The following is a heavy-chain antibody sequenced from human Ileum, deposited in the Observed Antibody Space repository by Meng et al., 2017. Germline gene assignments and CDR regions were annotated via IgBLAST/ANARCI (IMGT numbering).Heavy chain of an antibody. Sequence: QVHLVESGGGVVQPGRSRRLSWAASGFTFSSYAVHWVRQAPGKGLEWVAVISFDGSNKYYIDSVKGRFTISRDNSKNTVFLQMGSLRAEDTALYYCARGLPYYDSTDYYRLDYWGQGTLVTVSS. D-gene: IGHD3-22*01. J-gene: IGHJ4*02. V-gene: IGHV3-30-3*01. CDR2: ISFDGSNK. CDR1: GFTFSSYA. CDR3: ARGLPYYDSTDYYRLDY.